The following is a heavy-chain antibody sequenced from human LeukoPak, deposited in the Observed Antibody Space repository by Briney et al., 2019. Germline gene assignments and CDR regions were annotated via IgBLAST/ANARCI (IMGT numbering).Heavy chain of an antibody. CDR1: GGSISSGSYY. CDR2: IYTSGST. D-gene: IGHD1-26*01. CDR3: ASGVGAIDT. Sequence: MPSETLSLTCAVSGGSISSGSYYWSWIRQPAGKGLEWIGRIYTSGSTNYNPSLKSRVTISVDTSKNQFSLKLSSVTAADTAVYYCASGVGAIDTWGQGTLVTVSS. V-gene: IGHV4-61*02. J-gene: IGHJ5*02.